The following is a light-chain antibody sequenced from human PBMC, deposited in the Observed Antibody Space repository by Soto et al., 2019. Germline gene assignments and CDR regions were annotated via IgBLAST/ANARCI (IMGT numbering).Light chain of an antibody. CDR3: MQALRPPY. J-gene: IGKJ5*01. Sequence: DIVMTQSPLSLPVTPGEPASISCRSSQSLLHSNGYNYLDWYLQKPGQSPQLLIYLGSNRASGVPDKFSGSGSGTDFTLKISRVEADDVGVYYCMQALRPPYFGQGTRLEIK. CDR1: QSLLHSNGYNY. V-gene: IGKV2-28*01. CDR2: LGS.